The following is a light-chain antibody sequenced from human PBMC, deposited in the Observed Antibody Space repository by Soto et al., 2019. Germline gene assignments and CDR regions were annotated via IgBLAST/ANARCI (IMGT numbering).Light chain of an antibody. CDR1: QNVLYSSHNKNY. V-gene: IGKV4-1*01. Sequence: DIVMTHSPASLAVSLGERSTINCKSIQNVLYSSHNKNYLAWYQQKPGQPPKLLIYWASTRQSGVPDRFSGSGSGTDFTLTISSLQAEDVALYYCQQYYVTPRTFGQGTKVDIK. J-gene: IGKJ1*01. CDR2: WAS. CDR3: QQYYVTPRT.